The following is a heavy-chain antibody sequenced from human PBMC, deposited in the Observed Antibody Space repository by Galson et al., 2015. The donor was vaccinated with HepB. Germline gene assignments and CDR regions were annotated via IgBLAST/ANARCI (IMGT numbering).Heavy chain of an antibody. CDR2: INPNSGGT. J-gene: IGHJ5*02. V-gene: IGHV1-2*02. Sequence: SVKVSCKASGYTFTGYYMHWVRQAPGQGLEWMGWINPNSGGTNYAQKFQGRVTMTRDTSISTAYMELSRLRSDDTAVYYCARRESRYCSGGSCYSGEFDPWGQGTLVTVSS. D-gene: IGHD2-15*01. CDR3: ARRESRYCSGGSCYSGEFDP. CDR1: GYTFTGYY.